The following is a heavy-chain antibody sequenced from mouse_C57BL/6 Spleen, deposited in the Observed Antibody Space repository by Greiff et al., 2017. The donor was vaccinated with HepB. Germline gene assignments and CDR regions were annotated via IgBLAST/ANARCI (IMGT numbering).Heavy chain of an antibody. J-gene: IGHJ3*01. V-gene: IGHV1-61*01. CDR1: GYTFTSYW. CDR2: IYPSDSET. Sequence: QVQLQQPGAELVRPGSSVKLSCKASGYTFTSYWMDWVKQRPGQGLEWIGNIYPSDSETHYNQKFKDKATLTVDKSSSTAYMQLSSLTSEDSAVYYCARDHYDYDGGFAYWGQGTLVTVSA. D-gene: IGHD2-4*01. CDR3: ARDHYDYDGGFAY.